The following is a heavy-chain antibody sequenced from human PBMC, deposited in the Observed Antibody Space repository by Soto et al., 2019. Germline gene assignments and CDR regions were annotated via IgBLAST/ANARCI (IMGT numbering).Heavy chain of an antibody. CDR2: IYYSGTT. V-gene: IGHV4-59*01. CDR3: ARVPPHCTNGVCPDYYYGLDV. J-gene: IGHJ6*02. Sequence: SETLSLTCTVSGGSISSYYWSWIRQPPGKGLEWIGYIYYSGTTNYNPSLKSRVTISVDTSKNQFSLKLSSVTAADTAVYYCARVPPHCTNGVCPDYYYGLDVWGQGTTVTVSS. D-gene: IGHD2-8*01. CDR1: GGSISSYY.